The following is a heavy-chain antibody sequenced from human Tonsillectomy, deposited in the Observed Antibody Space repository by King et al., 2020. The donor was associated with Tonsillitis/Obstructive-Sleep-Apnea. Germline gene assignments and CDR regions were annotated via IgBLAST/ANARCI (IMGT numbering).Heavy chain of an antibody. CDR3: ARLSDTAMVYYSDY. D-gene: IGHD5-18*01. CDR2: ISSSGRAI. J-gene: IGHJ4*02. V-gene: IGHV3-11*01. CDR1: GFTFSDYY. Sequence: QLQESGGGLVKPGGSLRLACAASGFTFSDYYMSWIRQAPGKGLEWVSYISSSGRAINYADSVKGRFTISRDNAKNLLYLQMNSLRAEDTAVYYCARLSDTAMVYYSDYWGQGTLITVSS.